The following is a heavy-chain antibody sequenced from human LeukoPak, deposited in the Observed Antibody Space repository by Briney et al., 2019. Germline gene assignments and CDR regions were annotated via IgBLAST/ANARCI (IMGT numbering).Heavy chain of an antibody. Sequence: GGSLRLSCAASGFTFSSYAMSWVRQAPGKGLEWVSAISGSGGSTYYADSVKGRFTISRDNSKNTLYLQMNSLRAEDTAVYYCAKAQRLVLGLADGYYFDYWGQGTLVTVSS. CDR2: ISGSGGST. D-gene: IGHD6-19*01. V-gene: IGHV3-23*01. J-gene: IGHJ4*02. CDR3: AKAQRLVLGLADGYYFDY. CDR1: GFTFSSYA.